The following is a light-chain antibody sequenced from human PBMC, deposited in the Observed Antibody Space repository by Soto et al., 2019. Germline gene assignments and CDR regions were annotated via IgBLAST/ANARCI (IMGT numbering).Light chain of an antibody. CDR2: DVT. CDR3: CSYAGSDTYV. J-gene: IGLJ1*01. Sequence: QSALTQPRSVSGSPGQSVTISCTGTSSDVGGYTYVSWYQQHPGKAPKLIIYDVTERPSGVPARFSGSKSGNTASLTISGLQAEDEADYYCCSYAGSDTYVFGTGTKLTVL. V-gene: IGLV2-11*01. CDR1: SSDVGGYTY.